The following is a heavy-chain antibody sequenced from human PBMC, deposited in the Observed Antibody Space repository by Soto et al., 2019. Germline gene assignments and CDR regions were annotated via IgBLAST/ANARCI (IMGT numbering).Heavy chain of an antibody. D-gene: IGHD2-21*01. J-gene: IGHJ5*01. Sequence: EVQLVEAVGGLVQPGGFLKLSCAASGFTFSSYSMNWVRQAPGKGLEWVSYISSSGSTIYYADSVTGRFTISRDKAKNSLSPHNECHRAGYSAWHYCPCHPARIGEIGWFGPLGQGKRVTVSS. V-gene: IGHV3-48*01. CDR3: PCHPARIGEIGWFGP. CDR2: ISSSGSTI. CDR1: GFTFSSYS.